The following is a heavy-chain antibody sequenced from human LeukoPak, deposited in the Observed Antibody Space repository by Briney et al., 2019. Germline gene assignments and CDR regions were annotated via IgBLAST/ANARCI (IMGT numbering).Heavy chain of an antibody. CDR1: GYTFTGYY. CDR3: AREASYYDSSGYSPCDY. CDR2: INPNGGGT. J-gene: IGHJ4*02. D-gene: IGHD3-22*01. Sequence: ASVKVSCKASGYTFTGYYMHWVRQAPGQGLEWMGWINPNGGGTNYAQKFQGRVTMTRDTSISTAYMELSRLRSDDTAVYYCAREASYYDSSGYSPCDYWGQGTLVTVSS. V-gene: IGHV1-2*02.